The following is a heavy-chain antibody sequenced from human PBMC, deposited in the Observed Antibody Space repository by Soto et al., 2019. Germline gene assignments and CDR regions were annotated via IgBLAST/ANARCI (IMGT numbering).Heavy chain of an antibody. CDR1: GGSISSGDYY. J-gene: IGHJ3*01. CDR3: AKLSSPMIKAFDF. CDR2: IYYSGST. D-gene: IGHD3-16*01. V-gene: IGHV4-30-4*01. Sequence: QVQLQESGPGLVKPSQTLSLTCTVSGGSISSGDYYWSWIRQPPGKGLEWIGYIYYSGSTYYNPSLKSRVNISVDTSKNQFSLKLSPVTAADTAVYYSAKLSSPMIKAFDFWGQRTMVTVSS.